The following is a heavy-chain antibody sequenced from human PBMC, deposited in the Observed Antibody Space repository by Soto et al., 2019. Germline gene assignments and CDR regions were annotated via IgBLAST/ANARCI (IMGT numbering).Heavy chain of an antibody. J-gene: IGHJ6*02. CDR1: DGSITSGTYY. CDR3: ARDGDYYGMDV. CDR2: INYSGSA. V-gene: IGHV4-31*03. Sequence: SETLSLTCTVSDGSITSGTYYWSWIRQHPGKGLEWIGYINYSGSAYYNPSLKSRVTISIDTSKRQFSLSLDSVPAADTAVYYCARDGDYYGMDVWGQGTTVT. D-gene: IGHD3-3*01.